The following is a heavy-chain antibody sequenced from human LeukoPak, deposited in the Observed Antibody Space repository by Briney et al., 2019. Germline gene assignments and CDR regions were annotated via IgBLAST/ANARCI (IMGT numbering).Heavy chain of an antibody. D-gene: IGHD3-22*01. Sequence: ASVKVSCKASGYTFTSYYMHWVRQALGQGLEWMGIINPSGGSTSYAQKFQGRVTMTRDTSTSTVYMELSSLRSEDTAVYYCAREGGPDSSGYYSVLDYWGQGTLVTVSS. CDR3: AREGGPDSSGYYSVLDY. CDR2: INPSGGST. V-gene: IGHV1-46*01. CDR1: GYTFTSYY. J-gene: IGHJ4*02.